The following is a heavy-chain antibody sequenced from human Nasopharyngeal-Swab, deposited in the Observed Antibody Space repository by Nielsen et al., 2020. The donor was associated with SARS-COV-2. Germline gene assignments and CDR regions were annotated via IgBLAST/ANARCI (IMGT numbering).Heavy chain of an antibody. V-gene: IGHV3-30*18. CDR1: GFTFSNYG. CDR2: ISYDGSNK. CDR3: AKERFYSGSGKYPREFDY. D-gene: IGHD3-10*01. J-gene: IGHJ4*02. Sequence: GGSLRLSCVASGFTFSNYGMHWVRQAPGKGLEWVAIISYDGSNKCHADSVKGRFTISKDNSKNTLYLQMSSLRADDTAVYYCAKERFYSGSGKYPREFDYWGQGTLVTVS.